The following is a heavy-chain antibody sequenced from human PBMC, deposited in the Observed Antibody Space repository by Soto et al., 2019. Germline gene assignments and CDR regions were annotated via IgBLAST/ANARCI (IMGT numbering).Heavy chain of an antibody. CDR3: ARQGAALRDYYYGMDV. CDR2: IITIVGTA. V-gene: IGHV1-69*12. D-gene: IGHD6-25*01. Sequence: QVQLVQSGAEVKKPGSSVKVSCKASGGTFSSYAISWVRQAPGQGREWMGGIITIVGTANYAQKFQGRVTITADESTSTDYMELSSLRSEDTAVYYCARQGAALRDYYYGMDVWGQGTTVTVSS. J-gene: IGHJ6*02. CDR1: GGTFSSYA.